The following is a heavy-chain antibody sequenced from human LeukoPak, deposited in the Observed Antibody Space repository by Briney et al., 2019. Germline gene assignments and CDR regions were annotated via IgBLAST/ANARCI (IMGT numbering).Heavy chain of an antibody. Sequence: PSETLSLTCAVYGGSFSSYYWGWIRQPPGKGLEWIGSIYYSGSTYYNPSLKSRVTISVDTSKNQFSLKLSSVTAADTAVYYCARTGTHADYGDYDYYYYGMDVWGQGTTVTVSS. J-gene: IGHJ6*02. CDR1: GGSFSSYY. D-gene: IGHD4-17*01. CDR3: ARTGTHADYGDYDYYYYGMDV. CDR2: IYYSGST. V-gene: IGHV4-39*01.